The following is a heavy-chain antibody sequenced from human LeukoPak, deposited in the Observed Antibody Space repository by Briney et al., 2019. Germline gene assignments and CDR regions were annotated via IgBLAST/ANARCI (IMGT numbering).Heavy chain of an antibody. V-gene: IGHV1-46*01. D-gene: IGHD3-22*01. CDR2: INPSGGST. CDR3: ARDFGSDHYYDSRGAFDI. CDR1: GYTFTSYY. J-gene: IGHJ3*02. Sequence: ASVKVSCKASGYTFTSYYMHWVRQAPGQGLEWMGLINPSGGSTSYAQKFQGRVTMTRDTSTSTVYMELSSLGSEDTAVYYCARDFGSDHYYDSRGAFDIWGQGTMVTVSS.